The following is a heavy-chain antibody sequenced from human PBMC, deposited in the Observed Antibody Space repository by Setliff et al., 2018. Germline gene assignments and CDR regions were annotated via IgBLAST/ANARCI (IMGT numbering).Heavy chain of an antibody. Sequence: LSLTCAVSGGPTIGYYWTWIRQAPGKGLEWIGYIHPWGGSSESTNYSPSLKSRITISLDKSKSQFSLKLTSVTVAGTAVYYCARGLHSGTYWGTRPLGLDYWGQGSLVTVSS. V-gene: IGHV4-59*08. CDR1: GGPTIGYY. D-gene: IGHD1-26*01. CDR2: IHPWGGSSEST. J-gene: IGHJ4*02. CDR3: ARGLHSGTYWGTRPLGLDY.